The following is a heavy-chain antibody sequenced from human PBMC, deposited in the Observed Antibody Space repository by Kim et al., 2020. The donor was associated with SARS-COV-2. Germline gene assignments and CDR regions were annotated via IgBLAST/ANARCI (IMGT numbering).Heavy chain of an antibody. CDR3: GRDRTRTKYYDYVWGSYRCAFGT. V-gene: IGHV1-69*13. D-gene: IGHD3-16*02. CDR2: IIPIFGTA. Sequence: SVKVSCKASGGTFSSYAISWVRQAPGQGLEWMGGIIPIFGTANYAQKFQGRVTITADESTSTAYMELSSLRSEDTAVYYCGRDRTRTKYYDYVWGSYRCAFGTWGKGKMVTLSS. J-gene: IGHJ3*02. CDR1: GGTFSSYA.